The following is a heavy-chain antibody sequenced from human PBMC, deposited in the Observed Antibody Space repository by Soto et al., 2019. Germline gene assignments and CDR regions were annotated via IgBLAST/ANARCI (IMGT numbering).Heavy chain of an antibody. CDR2: ISYDGSNK. V-gene: IGHV3-30*18. CDR1: GFTFSSYG. Sequence: QVQLVESGGGVVQPGRSLRLSCAASGFTFSSYGMHWVRQAPGKGLEWVAVISYDGSNKYYPDSVKGRFTISRDNSKNTLYLQMNSLRAEDTAVYYCAKDLIDIVVVPAATHENYYYYYGMYVWGQGTTVTVSS. CDR3: AKDLIDIVVVPAATHENYYYYYGMYV. J-gene: IGHJ6*02. D-gene: IGHD2-2*01.